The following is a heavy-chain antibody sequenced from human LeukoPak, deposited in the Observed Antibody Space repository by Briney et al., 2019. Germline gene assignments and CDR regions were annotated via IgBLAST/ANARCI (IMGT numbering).Heavy chain of an antibody. CDR2: ISSSGITI. Sequence: HPGGSLRLSCAASGFTFSSYEMNWVRQAPGKGLEWVSYISSSGITIYYADSVKGRFTISRDNAKNSLYLQMDSLRAEDTAVYYCARVMWYSSGWYYFDYWGQGTLVTVSS. CDR3: ARVMWYSSGWYYFDY. D-gene: IGHD6-19*01. J-gene: IGHJ4*02. CDR1: GFTFSSYE. V-gene: IGHV3-48*03.